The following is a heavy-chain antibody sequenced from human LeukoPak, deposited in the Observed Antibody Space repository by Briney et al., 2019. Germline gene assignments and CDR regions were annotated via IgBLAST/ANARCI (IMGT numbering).Heavy chain of an antibody. J-gene: IGHJ4*02. CDR3: ARKAYYDSSGFDY. V-gene: IGHV4-31*03. Sequence: SETLSLTCTVSGGSISSGGYYWSWIRQHPGKGLGWIGYIYYSGSTYYNPSLKSRVTISVDTSKNQFSLKLSSVTAADTAVYYCARKAYYDSSGFDYWGQGTLVTVSS. CDR2: IYYSGST. D-gene: IGHD3-22*01. CDR1: GGSISSGGYY.